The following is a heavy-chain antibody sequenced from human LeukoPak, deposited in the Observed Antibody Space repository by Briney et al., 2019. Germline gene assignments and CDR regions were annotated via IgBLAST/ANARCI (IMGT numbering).Heavy chain of an antibody. Sequence: GGSLRLSCAASGSTFSSYAMSWVRQAPGKGLEWVSAISGSGGSTYYADSVKGRLTISRDNSKNTLYLQMNSLRAEDTAVYYCAKAFDSSGYGHFDYWGQGTLVTVSS. CDR2: ISGSGGST. CDR1: GSTFSSYA. V-gene: IGHV3-23*01. J-gene: IGHJ4*02. D-gene: IGHD3-22*01. CDR3: AKAFDSSGYGHFDY.